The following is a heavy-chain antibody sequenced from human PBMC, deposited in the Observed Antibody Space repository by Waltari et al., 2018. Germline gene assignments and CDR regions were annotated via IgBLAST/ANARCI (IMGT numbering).Heavy chain of an antibody. V-gene: IGHV3-33*06. CDR1: GFNFSNFG. CDR2: FWFDGSQQ. CDR3: AKDAFGNTYLDY. J-gene: IGHJ4*02. D-gene: IGHD3-10*01. Sequence: QVQLVESGGGVVQPGRCLRLSCAASGFNFSNFGMTWVRQAPGKGLEWVALFWFDGSQQYYADSVRGRFTISRDNSKRVLYLDMGSLRADDTAIYYCAKDAFGNTYLDYWGQGTLVTVSS.